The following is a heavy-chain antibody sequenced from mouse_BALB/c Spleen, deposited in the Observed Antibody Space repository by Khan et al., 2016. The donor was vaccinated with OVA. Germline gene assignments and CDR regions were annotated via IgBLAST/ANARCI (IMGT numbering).Heavy chain of an antibody. J-gene: IGHJ4*01. CDR1: GYSITSYYA. CDR2: ISSSGST. CDR3: ERCLYYGYGYALDY. V-gene: IGHV3-2*02. Sequence: EVQLQESGPGLVKPSQSLSLTCTVTGYSITSYYAWNWIRQFPGNKLAWMGYISSSGSTSYNPSLKSLISITRDTSKNQFFLQLNSVTTEDTATYYCERCLYYGYGYALDYWGRGTSVTVSS. D-gene: IGHD2-2*01.